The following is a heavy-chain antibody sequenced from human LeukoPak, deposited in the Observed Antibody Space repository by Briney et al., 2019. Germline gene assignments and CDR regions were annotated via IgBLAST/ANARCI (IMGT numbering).Heavy chain of an antibody. J-gene: IGHJ5*02. CDR2: IIPIFGTA. CDR1: GGTFSSYA. D-gene: IGHD3-10*01. CDR3: ASGSYGSGFDP. Sequence: GASVKVSCKASGGTFSSYAISWVRQAPGQGLEWMGGIIPIFGTADYAQKFQGRVTITADKSTSTAYMELSSLRSEDTAVYYCASGSYGSGFDPWGQGTLVTVSS. V-gene: IGHV1-69*06.